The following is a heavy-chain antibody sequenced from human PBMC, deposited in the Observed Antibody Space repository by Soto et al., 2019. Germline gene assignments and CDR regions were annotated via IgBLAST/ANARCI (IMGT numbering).Heavy chain of an antibody. CDR1: GFTFDGYA. J-gene: IGHJ4*02. Sequence: PGGSLRLSCAASGFTFDGYAMSWVRQAPGKGLQWVSTIGGSGDGTYYADSVKGRFTISRDNSKNTLYLQMNSLRAEDTAVYYCAKAREVTLVLVPSSYWGQGTLVTVS. D-gene: IGHD3-10*01. CDR2: IGGSGDGT. CDR3: AKAREVTLVLVPSSY. V-gene: IGHV3-23*01.